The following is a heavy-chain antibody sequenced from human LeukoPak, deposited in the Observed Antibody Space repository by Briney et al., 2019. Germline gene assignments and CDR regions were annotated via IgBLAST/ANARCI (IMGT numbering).Heavy chain of an antibody. J-gene: IGHJ3*02. Sequence: GRSLRLSCAASGFIFDEYVMHWVRQAPGQGLEWVSGISWDTYNIIYADSVKGRFTISRDNAKNSLYLQMDSLRAEDTALYYCARAVAAPGAFDIWGQGTVVTVSS. CDR2: ISWDTYNI. CDR1: GFIFDEYV. CDR3: ARAVAAPGAFDI. V-gene: IGHV3-9*01. D-gene: IGHD6-19*01.